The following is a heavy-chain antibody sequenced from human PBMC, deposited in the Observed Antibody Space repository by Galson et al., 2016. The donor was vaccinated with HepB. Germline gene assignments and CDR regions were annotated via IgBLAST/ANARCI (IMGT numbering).Heavy chain of an antibody. J-gene: IGHJ1*01. CDR2: VSPEGNRE. CDR3: ARDGGFCSDATCYYRKR. CDR1: GFIFSNYW. Sequence: SLRLSCAASGFIFSNYWMSWVRQAPGKGLEWVSNVSPEGNREGYVDSMKGRFTISRDNAKNSLYLQMNSLRADDTAVYYCARDGGFCSDATCYYRKRWGQGTLVAVSS. V-gene: IGHV3-7*01. D-gene: IGHD2-15*01.